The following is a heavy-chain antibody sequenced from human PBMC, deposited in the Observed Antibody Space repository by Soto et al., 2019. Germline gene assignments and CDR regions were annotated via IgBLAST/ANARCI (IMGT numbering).Heavy chain of an antibody. CDR1: GGSISSYY. V-gene: IGHV4-59*01. CDR3: ARQTITMVRGDIHSWFDP. CDR2: IYYSGST. D-gene: IGHD3-10*01. J-gene: IGHJ5*02. Sequence: SETLSLTCTVSGGSISSYYWSWIRQPPGKGLEWIGYIYYSGSTNYNPSLKSRVTISVDTSKNQFSLKLSSVTAADTAVYYCARQTITMVRGDIHSWFDPWGQGTLVTVSS.